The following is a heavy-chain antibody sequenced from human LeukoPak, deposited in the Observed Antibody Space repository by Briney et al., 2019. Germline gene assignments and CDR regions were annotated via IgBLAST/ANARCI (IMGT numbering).Heavy chain of an antibody. CDR3: ASKWELGY. CDR1: GYTFTSHD. CDR2: IIPILGIA. V-gene: IGHV1-69*04. Sequence: ASVKVSCKAGGYTFTSHDISWVRQAPGQGLEWMGRIIPILGIANYAQKFQGRVTITADKSTSTAYMELSSLRSEDTAVYYCASKWELGYWGQGTLVTVSS. J-gene: IGHJ4*02. D-gene: IGHD1-26*01.